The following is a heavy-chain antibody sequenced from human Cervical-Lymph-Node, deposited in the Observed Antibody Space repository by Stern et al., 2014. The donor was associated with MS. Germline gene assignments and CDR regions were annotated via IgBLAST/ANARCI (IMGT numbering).Heavy chain of an antibody. CDR2: IWYDGNKK. V-gene: IGHV3-33*01. CDR1: GFTFSNYC. J-gene: IGHJ4*02. CDR3: ARGNWNYEGMGY. D-gene: IGHD1-7*01. Sequence: VQLVESGGGVVPPGRSLRLSCAASGFTFSNYCMHWVRQAPGKGLEWLAVIWYDGNKKYYADSVKGRFTISRDNSKNTLFLQMSSLTAEDTALYYCARGNWNYEGMGYWGQGTLVTVSS.